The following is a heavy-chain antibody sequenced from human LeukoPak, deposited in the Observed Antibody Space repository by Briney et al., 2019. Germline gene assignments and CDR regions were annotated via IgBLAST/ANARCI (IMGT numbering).Heavy chain of an antibody. J-gene: IGHJ4*02. CDR2: INTDTGNP. CDR1: GYTFSSYA. Sequence: ASVKVSCKATGYTFSSYAINWVRQAPGQGLEWMGWINTDTGNPTYAQGFTGRFVFSLDTSVSTAYLQISSLKAEDTAVYYCARIPYKHCSGTSCSPLFDYWGQGTLVTVSS. V-gene: IGHV7-4-1*02. D-gene: IGHD2-2*01. CDR3: ARIPYKHCSGTSCSPLFDY.